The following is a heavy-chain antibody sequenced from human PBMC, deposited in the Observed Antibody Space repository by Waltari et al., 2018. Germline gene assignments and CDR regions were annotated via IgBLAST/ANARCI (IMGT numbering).Heavy chain of an antibody. J-gene: IGHJ4*02. V-gene: IGHV4-61*02. CDR1: GGSISSGSYY. Sequence: QVQLQESGPGLVKPSQTLSLTCTVSGGSISSGSYYWSWIRQPAGKGLEWIGRIYTSGSTNYNPSLKSRVTISVDTSKNQFALDVTSVTATDTAVYYCARGGRTSGWPFFDSWGQGALVTVSS. D-gene: IGHD6-19*01. CDR3: ARGGRTSGWPFFDS. CDR2: IYTSGST.